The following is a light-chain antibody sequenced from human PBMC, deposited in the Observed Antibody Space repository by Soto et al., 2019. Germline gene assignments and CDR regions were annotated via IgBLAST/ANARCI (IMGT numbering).Light chain of an antibody. CDR1: QSVLYSSNNKNY. CDR2: WAS. CDR3: QQNYSTPLT. J-gene: IGKJ4*01. V-gene: IGKV4-1*01. Sequence: DIVMTQSPDSLAVSLGERATINCKSSQSVLYSSNNKNYLAWYQQKAGQPPTLLIYWASTRESGVPDRFSGIGSGKDFTLTISSMQAEDVAVYYGQQNYSTPLTFGGGTKVEIK.